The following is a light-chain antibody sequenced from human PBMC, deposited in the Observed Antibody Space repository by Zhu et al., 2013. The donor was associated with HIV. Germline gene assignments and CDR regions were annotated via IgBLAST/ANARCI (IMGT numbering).Light chain of an antibody. V-gene: IGLV2-14*01. CDR3: SSYTTSSTRV. J-gene: IGLJ1*01. CDR1: SSDVGGYNY. CDR2: DVS. Sequence: QSALTQPPSASGSPGQSVTISCTGTSSDVGGYNYVSWYQQHPGKAPKLMIYDVSNRPSGVSNRFSGSKSGNAASLTISELQAEDEADYYCSSYTTSSTRVFGTGTKVTVL.